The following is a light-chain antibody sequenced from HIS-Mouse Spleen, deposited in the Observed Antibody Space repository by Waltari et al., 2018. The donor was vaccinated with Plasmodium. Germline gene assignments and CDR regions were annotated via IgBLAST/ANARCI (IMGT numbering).Light chain of an antibody. CDR2: KAS. Sequence: DIQMTQSPSTLSASVGDRVTIPCRASQSISSWLAWYQQKPGKAPKLLIYKASSIESGVPSRFSGSGSGTEFTLTISRLQPDDFATYYCQQYNSYSWTFGQGTKVEIK. V-gene: IGKV1-5*03. J-gene: IGKJ1*01. CDR1: QSISSW. CDR3: QQYNSYSWT.